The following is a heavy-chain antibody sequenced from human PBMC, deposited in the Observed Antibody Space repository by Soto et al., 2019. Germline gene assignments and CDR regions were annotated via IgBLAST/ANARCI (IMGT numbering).Heavy chain of an antibody. J-gene: IGHJ4*02. CDR3: ARDRAHRGWSYLDL. Sequence: SVKVSCKAFGGSFSDYAISWVRQAPGQGLEWMGGIIPIFGTPNHAQKFQDRVTFTAHESTNTAYMELSRLTSEDTAVYFCARDRAHRGWSYLDLWGQGTQVTVSS. CDR1: GGSFSDYA. CDR2: IIPIFGTP. D-gene: IGHD2-15*01. V-gene: IGHV1-69*13.